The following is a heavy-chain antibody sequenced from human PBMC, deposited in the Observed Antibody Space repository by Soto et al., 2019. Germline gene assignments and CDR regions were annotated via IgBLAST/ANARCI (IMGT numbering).Heavy chain of an antibody. Sequence: HPGGSLRLACAASGFTVSSNYMSWVRQAPGKGLEWVSVIYSGGSTYYADSVKGIFTISRDNSKNTLYLQMNSLRAEDTAVYYCAIYSNYDPPDYYYYYMDVWGKGTTVTVSS. CDR2: IYSGGST. CDR3: AIYSNYDPPDYYYYYMDV. J-gene: IGHJ6*03. D-gene: IGHD4-4*01. CDR1: GFTVSSNY. V-gene: IGHV3-66*01.